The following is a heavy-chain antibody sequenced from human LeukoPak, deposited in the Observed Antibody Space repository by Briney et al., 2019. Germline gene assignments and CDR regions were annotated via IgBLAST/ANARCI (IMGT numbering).Heavy chain of an antibody. Sequence: GGSLRLSCVASGFTFSTYGMHWVRQAPDKGLEWVALIWYDGSKKYYADSVKGRFTISRDNSKNTLYLEMNSLRAEDTAVYYCAKDYGWNGIVGAATGFDCWGQGTLVSVSS. V-gene: IGHV3-30*02. CDR3: AKDYGWNGIVGAATGFDC. J-gene: IGHJ4*02. D-gene: IGHD1-26*01. CDR1: GFTFSTYG. CDR2: IWYDGSKK.